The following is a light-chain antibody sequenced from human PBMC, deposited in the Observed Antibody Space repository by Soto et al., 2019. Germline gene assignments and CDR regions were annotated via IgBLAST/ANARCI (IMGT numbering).Light chain of an antibody. CDR2: AAS. CDR3: QQSYSSPPT. CDR1: QSISNH. V-gene: IGKV1-39*01. Sequence: DIQMTQSPSSLSASVEDRVIITCRASQSISNHLNWYQQKPGKAPKLLIFAASSLQSGVPSRFSSSRSGPDFTLTTSSLQPEDFATYYCQQSYSSPPTFGQGTKVDIK. J-gene: IGKJ1*01.